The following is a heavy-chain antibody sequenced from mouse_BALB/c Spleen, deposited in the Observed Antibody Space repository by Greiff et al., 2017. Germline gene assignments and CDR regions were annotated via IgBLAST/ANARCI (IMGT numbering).Heavy chain of an antibody. J-gene: IGHJ4*01. V-gene: IGHV1-80*01. CDR1: GYAFSSYW. CDR3: GYAMDY. Sequence: VKLMESGAELVRPGSSVKISCKASGYAFSSYWMNWVKQRPGQGLEWIGQIYPGDGDTNYNGKFKGKATLTADKSSSTAYMQLSSLTSEDSAVYFCGYAMDYWGQGTSVTVSS. CDR2: IYPGDGDT.